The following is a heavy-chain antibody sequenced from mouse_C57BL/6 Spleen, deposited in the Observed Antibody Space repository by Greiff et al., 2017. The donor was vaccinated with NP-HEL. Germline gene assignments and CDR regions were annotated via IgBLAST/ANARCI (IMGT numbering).Heavy chain of an antibody. Sequence: EVHLVESGGGLVKPGGSLKLSCAASGFTFSSYAMSWVRQTPEKRLEWVATISDDGSYTYYPDNVKGRFTISRDNAKNNLYLQMSHLKSEDTAMYYCARAAMIMDAMDYWGQGTSVTVSS. D-gene: IGHD2-4*01. CDR2: ISDDGSYT. J-gene: IGHJ4*01. CDR1: GFTFSSYA. CDR3: ARAAMIMDAMDY. V-gene: IGHV5-4*01.